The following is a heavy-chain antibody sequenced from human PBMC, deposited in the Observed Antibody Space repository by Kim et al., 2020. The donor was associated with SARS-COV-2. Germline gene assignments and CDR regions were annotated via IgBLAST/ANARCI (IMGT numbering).Heavy chain of an antibody. CDR3: ARLEVGSSSWLRPHSGSYYYYYYYMDV. J-gene: IGHJ6*03. CDR1: GGSISSSSYY. D-gene: IGHD1-26*01. Sequence: SETLSLTCTVSGGSISSSSYYWGWIRQPPGKGLEWIGSIYYSGSTYYNPSLKSRVTISVDTSKNQFSLKLSSVTAADTAVYYCARLEVGSSSWLRPHSGSYYYYYYYMDVWGKGTTVTVSS. V-gene: IGHV4-39*01. CDR2: IYYSGST.